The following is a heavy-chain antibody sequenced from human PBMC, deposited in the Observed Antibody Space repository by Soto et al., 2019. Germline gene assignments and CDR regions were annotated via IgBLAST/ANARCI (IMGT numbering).Heavy chain of an antibody. CDR3: AREPRPLIWFGELND. D-gene: IGHD3-10*01. J-gene: IGHJ4*02. CDR2: IYYNGTT. CDR1: GGSISSPNFY. Sequence: PSETLSLSCTVSGGSISSPNFYWSWIRQHPGKSLEWIGHIYYNGTTYYNPTLKSRVSISLDTSKNQFSLKLSSVTAADTAVYYCAREPRPLIWFGELNDWGRGTLVT. V-gene: IGHV4-31*03.